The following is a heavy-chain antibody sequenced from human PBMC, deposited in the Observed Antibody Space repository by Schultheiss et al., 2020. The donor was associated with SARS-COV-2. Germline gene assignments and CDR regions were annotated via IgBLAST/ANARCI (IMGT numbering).Heavy chain of an antibody. CDR1: GGTFSSYA. D-gene: IGHD6-13*01. Sequence: SVKVSCKASGGTFSSYAISWVRQAPGQGLEWMGGIIPIFGTANYAQKFQGRVTITADESTSTAYMELSSLRSEDTAVYYCARDLMSSSWYETYYGMDVCGQGTTVTVSS. J-gene: IGHJ6*02. V-gene: IGHV1-69*13. CDR3: ARDLMSSSWYETYYGMDV. CDR2: IIPIFGTA.